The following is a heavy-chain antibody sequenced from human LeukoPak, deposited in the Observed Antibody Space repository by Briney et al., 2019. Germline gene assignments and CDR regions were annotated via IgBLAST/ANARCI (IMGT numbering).Heavy chain of an antibody. CDR1: GGSISSCIYY. CDR2: INHSGST. D-gene: IGHD3-16*02. V-gene: IGHV4-39*07. J-gene: IGHJ4*02. CDR3: ASRHRVWGSYPRPFDY. Sequence: PSETLSLTCTVSGGSISSCIYYWGGTRQPPGKGLEWIGEINHSGSTNYNPSLKSRVTISVDTSKNQFSLKLSSVTAADTAVYYCASRHRVWGSYPRPFDYWGQGTLVTVSS.